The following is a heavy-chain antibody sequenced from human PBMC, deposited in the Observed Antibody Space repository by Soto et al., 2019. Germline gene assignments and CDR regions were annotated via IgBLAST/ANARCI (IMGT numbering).Heavy chain of an antibody. CDR2: TYYRSKWNN. CDR1: GNNVSTNSAG. CDR3: ARNSWNAPPAFDF. Sequence: AQTLSLTCVISGNNVSTNSAGWNWIRQSPSRGLEWLGRTYYRSKWNNDYAASVKGRLNVSPDTSKNQFSLHLNSVTPEDTGVYYCARNSWNAPPAFDFWGQGIQVTVSS. V-gene: IGHV6-1*01. J-gene: IGHJ4*02. D-gene: IGHD1-1*01.